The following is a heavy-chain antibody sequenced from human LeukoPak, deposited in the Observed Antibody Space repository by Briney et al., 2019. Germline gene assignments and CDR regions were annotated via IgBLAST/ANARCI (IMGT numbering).Heavy chain of an antibody. CDR3: ARAPNPDFFDD. D-gene: IGHD2-8*01. J-gene: IGHJ4*02. CDR1: SGSIRTSY. V-gene: IGHV4-59*01. Sequence: SETLSLTCAVSSGSIRTSYCSWIRQPPGKGLEWIGYIYYSGSTNYNPSLKSRVTISVDTSRNQFSLKLSSVTAADTAVYYCARAPNPDFFDDWGQGTLVTVSS. CDR2: IYYSGST.